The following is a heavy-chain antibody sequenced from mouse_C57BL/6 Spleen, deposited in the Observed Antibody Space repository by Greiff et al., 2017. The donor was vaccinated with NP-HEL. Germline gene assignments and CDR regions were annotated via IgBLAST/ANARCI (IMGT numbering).Heavy chain of an antibody. Sequence: VQLQQSDAELVKPGASVKISCKVSGYTFTDHTIHWMKQRPEQGLEWIGYIYPREGSTKYNEKFKGKATLTADKSSSTAYMQLNSLTSEDSAVYFCARVEVDYGGYFDYWGQGTTLTVSS. V-gene: IGHV1-78*01. D-gene: IGHD2-4*01. CDR2: IYPREGST. CDR3: ARVEVDYGGYFDY. J-gene: IGHJ2*01. CDR1: GYTFTDHT.